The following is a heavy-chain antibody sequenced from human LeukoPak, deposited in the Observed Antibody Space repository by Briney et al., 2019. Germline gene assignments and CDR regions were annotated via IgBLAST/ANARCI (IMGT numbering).Heavy chain of an antibody. V-gene: IGHV4-34*01. D-gene: IGHD3-10*01. J-gene: IGHJ4*02. CDR3: ARGPHYYGSGSYDY. Sequence: KPSETLSLTCAVCGGSFSGYYWSWIRQPPGKGLEWIGEINHSGSTNYNPSLKSRVTISVDTSKNQFSLKLSSVTAADTAVYYCARGPHYYGSGSYDYWGQGTLVTVSS. CDR2: INHSGST. CDR1: GGSFSGYY.